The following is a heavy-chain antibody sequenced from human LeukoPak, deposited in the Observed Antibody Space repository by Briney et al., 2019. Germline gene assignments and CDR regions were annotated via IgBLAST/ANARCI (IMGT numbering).Heavy chain of an antibody. CDR2: IFSDGST. CDR3: ARDLRRFAAYYFDY. J-gene: IGHJ4*02. CDR1: GFTVSKNY. V-gene: IGHV3-53*01. Sequence: GGSLRLSCAASGFTVSKNYMTWVRQAPGKGLEWVSLIFSDGSTYYADSVKGRFTISRDNSKNTLNLQMNSLRAEDTAVYYCARDLRRFAAYYFDYWGQGTLVTVSS. D-gene: IGHD5/OR15-5a*01.